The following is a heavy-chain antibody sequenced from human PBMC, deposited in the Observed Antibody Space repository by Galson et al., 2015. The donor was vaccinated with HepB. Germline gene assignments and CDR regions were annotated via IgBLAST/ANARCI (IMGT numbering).Heavy chain of an antibody. CDR2: ISYDGSNK. CDR1: GFTFSSYA. V-gene: IGHV3-30-3*01. J-gene: IGHJ4*02. D-gene: IGHD3-3*01. Sequence: SLRLSCAASGFTFSSYAMHWVRQAPGKGLEWVAVISYDGSNKYYADSVKGRFTISRDNSKNTLYLQMNSLRAEDTAVYYCARDQMVLRFLEWLSGYQFDYWGQGTLVTVSS. CDR3: ARDQMVLRFLEWLSGYQFDY.